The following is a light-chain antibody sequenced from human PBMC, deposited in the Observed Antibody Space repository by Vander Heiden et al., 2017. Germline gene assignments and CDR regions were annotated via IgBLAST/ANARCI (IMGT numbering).Light chain of an antibody. Sequence: DSVMTQSPDSLAVYLGERATINCESSQSPFYASNIPSRLAWYQQKPGQPPKLLIYWASTRQSGVPDRFSSSGSGTDFTLPISSLQAEDVAVYYCQQYYSSPWTFGQGTKVEIK. CDR3: QQYYSSPWT. CDR2: WAS. CDR1: QSPFYASNIPSR. V-gene: IGKV4-1*01. J-gene: IGKJ1*01.